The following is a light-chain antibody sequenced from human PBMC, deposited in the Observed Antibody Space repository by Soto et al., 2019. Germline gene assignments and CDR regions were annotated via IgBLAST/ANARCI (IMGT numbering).Light chain of an antibody. CDR1: QSVRSN. V-gene: IGKV3-15*01. J-gene: IGKJ4*01. CDR2: GAS. Sequence: EIVMTQSPATLSVSPGERATLSCRASQSVRSNLAWYQQKPGQAPRLLIYGASTRATGIPTRFSGSGSETEFTLTISSLQSEDFAVYYCQHYNNWPPLTFGGGTKVEIK. CDR3: QHYNNWPPLT.